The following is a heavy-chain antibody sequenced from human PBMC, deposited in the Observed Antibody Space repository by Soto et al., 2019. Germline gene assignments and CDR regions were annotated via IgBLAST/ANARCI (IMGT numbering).Heavy chain of an antibody. CDR1: GYSFAGYW. V-gene: IGHV5-10-1*01. D-gene: IGHD3-22*01. J-gene: IGHJ4*02. CDR3: ARQIYDSDTGPNFQYYFDS. CDR2: IDPSDSQT. Sequence: GESLKIFCKGSGYSFAGYWITWVRQKPGKGLEWMGRIDPSDSQTYYSPSFRGHVTISVTKSIATVFLQWSSLRASDTAMYYCARQIYDSDTGPNFQYYFDSWGQGTPVTVSS.